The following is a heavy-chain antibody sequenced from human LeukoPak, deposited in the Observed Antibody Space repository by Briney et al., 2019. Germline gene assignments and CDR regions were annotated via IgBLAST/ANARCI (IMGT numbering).Heavy chain of an antibody. J-gene: IGHJ3*02. V-gene: IGHV3-23*01. CDR2: ISGSGGST. Sequence: GGCLRLSCAASGFTFSSYAMSWVRQAPGKGLEWVSAISGSGGSTYYADSVKGRFTISRDNSKNTLYLQMNSLRAEDTAVYYCAKDPLNYYDSSGYYPGEAFDIWGQGTMVTVSS. CDR1: GFTFSSYA. D-gene: IGHD3-22*01. CDR3: AKDPLNYYDSSGYYPGEAFDI.